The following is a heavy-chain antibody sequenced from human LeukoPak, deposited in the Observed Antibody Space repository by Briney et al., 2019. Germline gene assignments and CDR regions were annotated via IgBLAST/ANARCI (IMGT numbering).Heavy chain of an antibody. V-gene: IGHV4-59*01. CDR2: IYDRGNT. CDR1: GGSITSYY. D-gene: IGHD3-22*01. Sequence: PSETLSLTCTVSGGSITSYYWSWIRQPPGKGLEWIGYIYDRGNTNYNPSLKSRVTISVDRSKNQFSLSLNSVTAADTAVYYCARVRYDSSHYYYFFDDWGQGTLVTVSS. CDR3: ARVRYDSSHYYYFFDD. J-gene: IGHJ4*02.